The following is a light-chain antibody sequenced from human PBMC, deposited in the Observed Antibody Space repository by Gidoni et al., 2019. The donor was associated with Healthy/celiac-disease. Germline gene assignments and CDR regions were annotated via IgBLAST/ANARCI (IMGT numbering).Light chain of an antibody. Sequence: DIVMTQSPDSLAVSLGERATINCKSSQSVLYSSNNKNYLAWYQQKPGQPPKLLIYWASTRESGVPDRFSGSGSGTDFTLTISSLQAEDVAVYYCQQYYSTPYTFXXXTKLETK. CDR1: QSVLYSSNNKNY. CDR3: QQYYSTPYT. J-gene: IGKJ2*01. CDR2: WAS. V-gene: IGKV4-1*01.